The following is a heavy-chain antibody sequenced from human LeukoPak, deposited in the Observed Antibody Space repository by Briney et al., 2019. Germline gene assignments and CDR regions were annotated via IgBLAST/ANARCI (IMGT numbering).Heavy chain of an antibody. CDR3: ARAYSGYDRRFDP. Sequence: ASVKVSCKASGYTFTGYYMHWGRQAPGQGLEWMGWINPNSGGTHYAQKFQGRVTMTRDTSISTAYMELSRLRSDDTAVYYCARAYSGYDRRFDPWGQGTLVTVSS. V-gene: IGHV1-2*02. CDR1: GYTFTGYY. CDR2: INPNSGGT. J-gene: IGHJ5*02. D-gene: IGHD5-12*01.